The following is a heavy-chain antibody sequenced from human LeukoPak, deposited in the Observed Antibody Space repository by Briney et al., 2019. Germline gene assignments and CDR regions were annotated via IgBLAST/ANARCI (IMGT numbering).Heavy chain of an antibody. CDR1: GYTFTSYG. CDR2: ISAYNGNT. Sequence: EASVKVSCKASGYTFTSYGIRWVRQAPGQGLEWMGWISAYNGNTNYAQKLQGRVTMTTDTSTSTAYMELRSLRSDDTAVYYCARAVRPTLGKLDRWSQGTLVTVSS. V-gene: IGHV1-18*01. CDR3: ARAVRPTLGKLDR. D-gene: IGHD3-16*01. J-gene: IGHJ4*02.